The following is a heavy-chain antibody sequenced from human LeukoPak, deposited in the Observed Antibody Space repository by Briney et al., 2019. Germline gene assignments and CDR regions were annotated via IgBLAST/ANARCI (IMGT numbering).Heavy chain of an antibody. CDR3: ARDSRRPFDY. V-gene: IGHV4-34*01. J-gene: IGHJ4*02. D-gene: IGHD6-13*01. CDR2: INHSGST. Sequence: NPSETLSLTCAVYGGSFSGYYWSWIRQPPGKGLEWIGEINHSGSTNYNPSLKSRVTISVDTSKNQFSLKLSSVTAADTAVYYCARDSRRPFDYWGQGTLVTVSS. CDR1: GGSFSGYY.